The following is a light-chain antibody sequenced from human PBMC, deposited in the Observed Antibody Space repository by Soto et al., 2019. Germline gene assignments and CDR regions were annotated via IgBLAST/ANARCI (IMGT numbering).Light chain of an antibody. CDR3: QQCNTFWT. CDR2: GPS. Sequence: EIVLTQSPCTLSLSPGERATLSCRASQSISSSYLAWYQQKPGQAPRLLIYGPSSRATGIPDRFSGSGSGTEFTLTISSLQPDDFATYYCQQCNTFWTFGQGTKVDIK. J-gene: IGKJ1*01. CDR1: QSISSSY. V-gene: IGKV3-20*01.